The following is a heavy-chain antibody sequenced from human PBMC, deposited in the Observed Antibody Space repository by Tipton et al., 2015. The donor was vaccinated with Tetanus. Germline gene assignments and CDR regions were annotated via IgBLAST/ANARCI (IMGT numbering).Heavy chain of an antibody. Sequence: TLSLTCTVSGGSISSGGYYWSWIRRHPGKGLEWIGDIYYSGSTYYNPSLKSRATLSVDPSKNQFSLKLNSMTAADTAVYYCARDQARGARGWNYFDYWGQGIQVTVSS. D-gene: IGHD1-26*01. CDR2: IYYSGST. V-gene: IGHV4-31*03. CDR1: GGSISSGGYY. J-gene: IGHJ4*02. CDR3: ARDQARGARGWNYFDY.